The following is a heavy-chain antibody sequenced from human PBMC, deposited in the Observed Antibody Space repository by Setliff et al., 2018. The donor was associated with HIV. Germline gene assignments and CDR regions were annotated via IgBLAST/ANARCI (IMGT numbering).Heavy chain of an antibody. D-gene: IGHD3-22*01. CDR3: AGDSGYPSNWFDP. J-gene: IGHJ5*02. Sequence: SETLSLTCTVSGGSISRDSFYWGWFRQPPGEGLEWIGSIYYSGTTYYAPSLETRLTISVDTSTNQFSLKLTFVTAADTAMYFCAGDSGYPSNWFDPWGQGILVTVSS. CDR1: GGSISRDSFY. CDR2: IYYSGTT. V-gene: IGHV4-39*02.